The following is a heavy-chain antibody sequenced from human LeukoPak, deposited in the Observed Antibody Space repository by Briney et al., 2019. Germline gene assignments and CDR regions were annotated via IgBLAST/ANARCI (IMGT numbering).Heavy chain of an antibody. V-gene: IGHV4-4*07. J-gene: IGHJ5*02. CDR1: GGSISTNY. CDR2: VSASGNT. Sequence: PSETLSLTCTVSGGSISTNYWTWIRQPAGRGLEWIGRVSASGNTRYNPSLESRVTMSVDTSKNQFSLSLTSVTAADTGVYFCATGLAGNYEFNCFDPWGQGTLVTVSS. D-gene: IGHD1-7*01. CDR3: ATGLAGNYEFNCFDP.